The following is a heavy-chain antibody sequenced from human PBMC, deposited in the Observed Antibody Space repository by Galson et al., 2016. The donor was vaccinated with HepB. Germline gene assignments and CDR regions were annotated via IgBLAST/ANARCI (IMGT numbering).Heavy chain of an antibody. D-gene: IGHD4-11*01. CDR1: GGSISSTIYY. CDR2: ISYSGST. Sequence: ETLSLTCTVSGGSISSTIYYWGWIRQPPGKGLEWIGSISYSGSTYYNPSLKSRVTISVDTSKNHFSLKLSSVTAADTAIYYCARTLKFRDDYSKNYYYHGMDVWGKGTTVTVSS. V-gene: IGHV4-39*01. J-gene: IGHJ6*04. CDR3: ARTLKFRDDYSKNYYYHGMDV.